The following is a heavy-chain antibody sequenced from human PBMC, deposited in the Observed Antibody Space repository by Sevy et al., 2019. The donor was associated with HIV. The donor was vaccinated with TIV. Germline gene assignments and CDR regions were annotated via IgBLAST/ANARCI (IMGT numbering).Heavy chain of an antibody. D-gene: IGHD3-16*01. Sequence: GESLKISCAASGFTFSNHWMNWVRQAPGKGLEWVANIQQDGSETYYVDSVKGRFTVSRDNAKNSLDLQMNSLRVEDTAVYYCVRSGEYFTTLDYWGQGTLVTVSS. CDR1: GFTFSNHW. CDR2: IQQDGSET. V-gene: IGHV3-7*01. J-gene: IGHJ4*02. CDR3: VRSGEYFTTLDY.